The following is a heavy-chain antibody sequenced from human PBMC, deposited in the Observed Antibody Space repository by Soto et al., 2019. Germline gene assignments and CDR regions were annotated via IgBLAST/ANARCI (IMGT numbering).Heavy chain of an antibody. Sequence: EVQLVESGGGLVKPGGSLRISCAVSGLTFRNAWMSWVRQSPGKGLEWVGHIKSKSDGGTADYGAPVKGRLTISRDDSRSTLYLQMNSLKTEDTPVYYCTTDGSSGENPAAYWGQGTLVIVYS. V-gene: IGHV3-15*01. CDR2: IKSKSDGGTA. CDR1: GLTFRNAW. J-gene: IGHJ4*02. D-gene: IGHD3-10*01. CDR3: TTDGSSGENPAAY.